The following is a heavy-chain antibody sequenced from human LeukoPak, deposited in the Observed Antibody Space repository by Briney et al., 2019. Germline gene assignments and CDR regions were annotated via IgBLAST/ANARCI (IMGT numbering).Heavy chain of an antibody. D-gene: IGHD5-18*01. J-gene: IGHJ4*02. V-gene: IGHV3-53*01. Sequence: PGGSLRLSCAASGFAVSSNYMSWVRQAPGKGLEWVSVIYSGGSTYYADSVKGRFTISRDNSKSTLYLQMNSLRAEDTAVYYCARVNGDTAMGYYFDYWGQGTLVTVSS. CDR1: GFAVSSNY. CDR3: ARVNGDTAMGYYFDY. CDR2: IYSGGST.